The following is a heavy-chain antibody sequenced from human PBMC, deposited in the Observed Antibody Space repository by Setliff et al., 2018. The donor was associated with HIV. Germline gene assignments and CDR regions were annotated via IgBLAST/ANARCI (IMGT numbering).Heavy chain of an antibody. V-gene: IGHV4-34*01. D-gene: IGHD4-17*01. CDR1: GGSFSGYY. Sequence: SQTLSLPCAVFGGSFSGYYWSWIRQPPGKGLEWIGEINHSGSTDYNPSLKSRVTISVDTSKNQFSLNLSSVTAADTAVYYCARYDYGDFDYWGQGTPVTVSS. CDR3: ARYDYGDFDY. CDR2: INHSGST. J-gene: IGHJ4*02.